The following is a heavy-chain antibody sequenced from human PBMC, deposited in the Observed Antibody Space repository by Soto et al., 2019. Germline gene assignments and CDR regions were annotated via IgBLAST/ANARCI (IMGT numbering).Heavy chain of an antibody. CDR2: IYYSGST. J-gene: IGHJ6*02. D-gene: IGHD6-19*01. CDR1: GGSISSGGYY. Sequence: TLSLTCTVSGGSISSGGYYWSWIRQHPGKGLEWIGYIYYSGSTYYNPSLKSRVTISVDTSKNQFSLKLSSVTAEDTAVYYCAKHLLAVAGYLHGMDVWGQGTTVTVS. V-gene: IGHV4-31*03. CDR3: AKHLLAVAGYLHGMDV.